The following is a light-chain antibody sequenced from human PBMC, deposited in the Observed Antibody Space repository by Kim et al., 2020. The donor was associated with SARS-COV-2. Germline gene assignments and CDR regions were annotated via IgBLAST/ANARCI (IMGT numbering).Light chain of an antibody. Sequence: DIVMTQSPDSLAVSLGERATINCKSSQSVLYSSNNKNYLAWYQQKPGQPPKLLIYWASTRESGVPARFSGSGSGTDFTLTISSLQAEDVTVYDCQQWYSTPLSLGEGTKLEI. CDR2: WAS. CDR1: QSVLYSSNNKNY. J-gene: IGKJ2*01. V-gene: IGKV4-1*01. CDR3: QQWYSTPLS.